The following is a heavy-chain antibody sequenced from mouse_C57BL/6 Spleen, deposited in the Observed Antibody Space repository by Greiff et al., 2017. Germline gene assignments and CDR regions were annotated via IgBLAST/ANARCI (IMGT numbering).Heavy chain of an antibody. Sequence: VQLQQSGAELVRPGASVTLSCKASGYTFTDYEMHWVKQTPVHGLEWIGAIDPETGCTAYNQKFKGKAILTADKSSSTAYMELRSLTSEDSAVYYCTRAKRWLLLEDYWGQGTTLTVSS. V-gene: IGHV1-15*01. CDR1: GYTFTDYE. J-gene: IGHJ2*01. CDR3: TRAKRWLLLEDY. D-gene: IGHD2-3*01. CDR2: IDPETGCT.